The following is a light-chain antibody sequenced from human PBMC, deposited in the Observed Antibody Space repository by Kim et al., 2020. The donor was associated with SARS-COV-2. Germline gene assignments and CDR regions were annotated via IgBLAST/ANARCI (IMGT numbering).Light chain of an antibody. CDR1: NIGSKS. CDR3: QVWDGSSGHLSV. Sequence: SYELTQPPSVSVAPGKTARITCGGDNIGSKSVHWYQQKPGQAPVLAIYFDSDRPSGIPERFSDSNSGHTATLTISRVEAGDEADYYCQVWDGSSGHLSVFGTGTKVTVL. J-gene: IGLJ1*01. V-gene: IGLV3-21*04. CDR2: FDS.